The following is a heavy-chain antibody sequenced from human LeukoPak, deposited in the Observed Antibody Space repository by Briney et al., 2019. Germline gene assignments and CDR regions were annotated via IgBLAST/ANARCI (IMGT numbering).Heavy chain of an antibody. Sequence: SETLSLTCTVSGGSISSTAYYWDWIRQPPGKGLEWIGSIYYSETTYYNSSLKSRVTISLNTSKNQFSLRLTSVTAADTAVYYCASMWVVVPAAPHWGQGTLVTVSS. CDR2: IYYSETT. CDR3: ASMWVVVPAAPH. CDR1: GGSISSTAYY. J-gene: IGHJ4*02. D-gene: IGHD2-2*01. V-gene: IGHV4-39*01.